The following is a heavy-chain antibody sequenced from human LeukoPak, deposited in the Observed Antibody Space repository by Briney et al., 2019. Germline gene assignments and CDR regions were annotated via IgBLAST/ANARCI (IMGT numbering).Heavy chain of an antibody. CDR1: GGSISSGSYY. CDR3: ARIPRTTSFDY. D-gene: IGHD4-17*01. CDR2: IYTSGST. Sequence: PSETLSLTCTVSGGSISSGSYYWSWIRQPAGKGLEWIGRIYTSGSTNYNPSLKSRVTISVDTSKNQFSLKLSSVTAADTAVYYCARIPRTTSFDYWGQGTLVIVSS. V-gene: IGHV4-61*02. J-gene: IGHJ4*02.